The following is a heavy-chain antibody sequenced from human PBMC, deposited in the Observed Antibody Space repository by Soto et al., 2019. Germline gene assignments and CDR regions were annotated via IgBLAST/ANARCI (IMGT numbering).Heavy chain of an antibody. J-gene: IGHJ6*02. V-gene: IGHV3-11*01. Sequence: QVQLVESGGGLVKPGGSLRLACTASGFSFSDYYMRWIRQAPGKGLEWVSYISSSGSTIYYADSVKGRFTISRDNAKNSLYRQINSLRAEDTAVYYCARAIAPHGFTVTPVYCIDFWGQGNTCTVSS. CDR2: ISSSGSTI. CDR3: ARAIAPHGFTVTPVYCIDF. CDR1: GFSFSDYY. D-gene: IGHD4-17*01.